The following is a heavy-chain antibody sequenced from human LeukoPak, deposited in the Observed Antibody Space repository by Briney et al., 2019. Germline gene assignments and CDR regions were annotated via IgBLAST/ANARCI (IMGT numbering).Heavy chain of an antibody. CDR3: ARSPSAYDFWSGYLLLDY. Sequence: SETLSLTCTVSGGSISSYSWSWIRQPPGKGLEWIGYIYYSGSTNYNPSLKSRVTISVDTSKNQFSLKLSSVTAADTAVYYCARSPSAYDFWSGYLLLDYWGQGTLVTVSS. CDR2: IYYSGST. CDR1: GGSISSYS. J-gene: IGHJ4*02. D-gene: IGHD3-3*01. V-gene: IGHV4-59*01.